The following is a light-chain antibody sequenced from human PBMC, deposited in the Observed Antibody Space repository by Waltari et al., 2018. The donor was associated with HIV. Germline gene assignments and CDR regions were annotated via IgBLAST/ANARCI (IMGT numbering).Light chain of an antibody. CDR1: QSISTW. V-gene: IGKV1-5*03. J-gene: IGKJ2*01. Sequence: DIQMTQSPSTLSASVGDRVTITCRASQSISTWLAWYQQKPGKAPKVLIYKASTLESGVPSRFSGSGSGTEFSLTISGLQPDDFATYYCHQYNSYSPSTFGQGTKLEIK. CDR2: KAS. CDR3: HQYNSYSPST.